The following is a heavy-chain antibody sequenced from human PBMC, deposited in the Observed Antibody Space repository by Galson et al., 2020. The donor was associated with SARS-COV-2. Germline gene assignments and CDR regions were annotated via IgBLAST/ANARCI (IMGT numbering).Heavy chain of an antibody. CDR2: TSYRSQWST. CDR3: AGRVAGAGSLHI. Sequence: SQTLSLTCAISGDSVSSTSAAWNWIRQSPSRGLEWLGRTSYRSQWSTDYAVSVKSRITINPDTSKNQFSLQLNSVPPEDTAIYYCAGRVAGAGSLHIWGQGTMVIVSS. V-gene: IGHV6-1*01. J-gene: IGHJ3*02. D-gene: IGHD6-13*01. CDR1: GDSVSSTSAA.